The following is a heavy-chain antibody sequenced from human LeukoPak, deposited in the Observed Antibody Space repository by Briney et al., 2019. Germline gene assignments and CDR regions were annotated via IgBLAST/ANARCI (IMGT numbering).Heavy chain of an antibody. J-gene: IGHJ4*02. Sequence: SETLSLTCAVYGGSFSGYYWSWIRQPPGKGLEWIGEINHSGSTNYSPSLKSRVTMSIDTSKNQFSLKLSSVTAADTAIYYCARDAKYYYGSRTYFFFEYWGQGTLLSVSS. V-gene: IGHV4-34*01. D-gene: IGHD3-10*01. CDR2: INHSGST. CDR1: GGSFSGYY. CDR3: ARDAKYYYGSRTYFFFEY.